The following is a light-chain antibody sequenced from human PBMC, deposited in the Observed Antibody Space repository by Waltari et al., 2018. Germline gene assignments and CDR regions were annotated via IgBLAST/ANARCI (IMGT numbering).Light chain of an antibody. CDR1: SSNIGGYP. Sequence: QSALPHPRSVSGAPGQRVTISCTGSSSNIGGYPVSWYQQFPGTTPKLLIYEDSERPSGVSARFSGSKSGSSASLTITGLQTEDEADYHCLSYDSSLGTWVFGGGTRLTVL. V-gene: IGLV1-40*01. CDR3: LSYDSSLGTWV. J-gene: IGLJ3*02. CDR2: EDS.